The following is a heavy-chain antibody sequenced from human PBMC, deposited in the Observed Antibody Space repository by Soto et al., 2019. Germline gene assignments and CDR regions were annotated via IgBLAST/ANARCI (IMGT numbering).Heavy chain of an antibody. D-gene: IGHD3-10*01. CDR2: IYYSGST. V-gene: IGHV4-59*01. J-gene: IGHJ5*02. Sequence: QVQLQESGPGLVKPSETLSLTCTVSGGSISSYYWSWIRQPPGKGLEWIGYIYYSGSTNYNPSLKSRVTISVDTSKNQFPLKLSSVTAADTAVYYCARERGGSTPYNWFDPWGQGTLVTVSS. CDR3: ARERGGSTPYNWFDP. CDR1: GGSISSYY.